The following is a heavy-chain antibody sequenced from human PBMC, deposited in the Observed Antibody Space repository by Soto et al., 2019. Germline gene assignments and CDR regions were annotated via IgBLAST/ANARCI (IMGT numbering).Heavy chain of an antibody. CDR3: ARAVYSGNYFGFDP. CDR2: IHNSGST. CDR1: GGPISNHF. D-gene: IGHD1-26*01. J-gene: IGHJ5*02. V-gene: IGHV4-59*11. Sequence: LSLTCTVSGGPISNHFWTWIRQPPGKGLEWIGYIHNSGSTNYNPSLNSRVTISLDTSKNHFSLNLNSVTAADTAVYYCARAVYSGNYFGFDPWSQGTLVTVSS.